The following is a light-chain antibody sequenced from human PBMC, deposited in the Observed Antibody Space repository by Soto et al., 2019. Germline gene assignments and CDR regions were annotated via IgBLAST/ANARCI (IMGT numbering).Light chain of an antibody. Sequence: QSVLTQPASVSGSPGQSITISCTETSSDVGGYNYVSWYQQHPGKAPKLIIYDVSNRPSGVSNRFSGSKSGDTASLTISGLQAEDEADYYCSSYTSSSTLYVFGTGTKVTVL. CDR2: DVS. J-gene: IGLJ1*01. V-gene: IGLV2-14*01. CDR3: SSYTSSSTLYV. CDR1: SSDVGGYNY.